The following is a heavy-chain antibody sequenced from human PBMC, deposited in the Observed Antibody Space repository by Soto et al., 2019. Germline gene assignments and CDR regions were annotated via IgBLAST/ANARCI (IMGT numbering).Heavy chain of an antibody. V-gene: IGHV4-31*03. D-gene: IGHD2-15*01. CDR2: IYYNGNT. J-gene: IGHJ5*02. CDR1: GGSISSGGYY. CDR3: ARCSLVVIPVPGFNP. Sequence: SETLSLTCTVSGGSISSGGYYWSWIRQHPGRGLEWIGYIYYNGNTYYNPSLKSRVTVSVDTSKNQFSLNVRSVTAADTAVYYCARCSLVVIPVPGFNPWGQGTLVTVSS.